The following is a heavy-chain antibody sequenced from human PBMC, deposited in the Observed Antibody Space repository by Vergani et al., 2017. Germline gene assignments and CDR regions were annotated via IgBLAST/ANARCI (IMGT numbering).Heavy chain of an antibody. J-gene: IGHJ4*02. D-gene: IGHD1-1*01. Sequence: EVELVQSGPEMRKPGESLKISCKGSEYSFGNYWIGWVRQMPGKGLEWMGIIYPADSDTRYSPSFQGQVTSSADKSISTAFRQLDSLKASDTALYYCARHTTYTDSWGQGTLVTVSS. CDR1: EYSFGNYW. V-gene: IGHV5-51*01. CDR2: IYPADSDT. CDR3: ARHTTYTDS.